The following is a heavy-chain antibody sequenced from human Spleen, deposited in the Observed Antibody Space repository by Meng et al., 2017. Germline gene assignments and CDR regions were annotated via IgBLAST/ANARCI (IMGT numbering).Heavy chain of an antibody. CDR2: INTDGSST. CDR1: GFTFRSSW. J-gene: IGHJ6*02. Sequence: SCAASGFTFRSSWMHWVRQAPGKGLVWVSRINTDGSSTSYADSVKGRFTVSRDNSKSILYLQMNSLSDEDTAVYYCARESYGMDVWGQGTTVTVSS. V-gene: IGHV3-74*01. CDR3: ARESYGMDV.